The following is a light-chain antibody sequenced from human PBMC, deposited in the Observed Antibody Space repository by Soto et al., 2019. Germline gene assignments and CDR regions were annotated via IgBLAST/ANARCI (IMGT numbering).Light chain of an antibody. V-gene: IGKV1-9*01. CDR3: QQLHSYPLT. Sequence: IQLTQSPSSLSASVGDRVTITCRASQGISIYLAGYQQKPGKAPKLLIYAASTLQSGVPSRFSGRGSGTDFTLTISSPLPEDFATYYCQQLHSYPLTFGGGAKVEIK. CDR1: QGISIY. CDR2: AAS. J-gene: IGKJ4*01.